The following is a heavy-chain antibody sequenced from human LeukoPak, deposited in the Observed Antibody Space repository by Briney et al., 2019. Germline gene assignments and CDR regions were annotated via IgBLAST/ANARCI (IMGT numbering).Heavy chain of an antibody. J-gene: IGHJ4*02. CDR3: ARDPTPITIFGVVTAVYFDY. CDR2: IYYSGST. CDR1: GVSISSYY. Sequence: KPSETLSLTCTVSGVSISSYYWSWIRQPPGKGLEWIGYIYYSGSTDYNSSLKSRVTMSVDTSKNQFSLKLSSVTAADTAVYYCARDPTPITIFGVVTAVYFDYWGQGTLVTVSS. D-gene: IGHD3-3*01. V-gene: IGHV4-59*12.